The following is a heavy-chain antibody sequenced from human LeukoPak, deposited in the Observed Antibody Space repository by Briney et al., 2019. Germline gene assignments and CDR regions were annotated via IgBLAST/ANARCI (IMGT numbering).Heavy chain of an antibody. Sequence: GESLKISCKGSGYSFTSYWIGWARQMPGKGLEWMGIIYPGDSDTRYSPSFQGQVTISADKSISTAYLQWSSLKASDTAMYYCARRYDSNYKHFDYWGQGTLVTVSS. J-gene: IGHJ4*02. V-gene: IGHV5-51*01. CDR3: ARRYDSNYKHFDY. CDR1: GYSFTSYW. D-gene: IGHD4-11*01. CDR2: IYPGDSDT.